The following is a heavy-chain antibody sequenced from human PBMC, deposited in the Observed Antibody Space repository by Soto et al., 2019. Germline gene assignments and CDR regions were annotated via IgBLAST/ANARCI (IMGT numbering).Heavy chain of an antibody. J-gene: IGHJ4*02. CDR1: GGSISSGNW. CDR2: IFASGST. CDR3: ACHRGNTYWPYDF. V-gene: IGHV4-4*02. Sequence: VQLQESGPGLVKPSGTLSLTCAVSGGSISSGNWWSWVRQSPGKGLEWIGEIFASGSTNHNPSLKSRVTISVDKSKNQFSLNLNSVTAADTAMYYCACHRGNTYWPYDFWGQGTLVTVSS. D-gene: IGHD5-18*01.